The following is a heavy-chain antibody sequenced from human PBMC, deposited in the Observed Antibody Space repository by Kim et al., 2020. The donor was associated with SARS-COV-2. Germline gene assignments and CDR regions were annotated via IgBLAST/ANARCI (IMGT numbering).Heavy chain of an antibody. D-gene: IGHD2-15*01. CDR2: ISWDGGST. CDR1: GFTFDDYT. J-gene: IGHJ4*02. Sequence: GGSLRLSCAASGFTFDDYTMHWVRQAPGKGLEWVSLISWDGGSTYYADSVKGRFTISRDNSKNSLYLQMNSLRTEDTALYYCAKDSCSGGSCYSYYFDYWGQGTLVTVSS. CDR3: AKDSCSGGSCYSYYFDY. V-gene: IGHV3-43*01.